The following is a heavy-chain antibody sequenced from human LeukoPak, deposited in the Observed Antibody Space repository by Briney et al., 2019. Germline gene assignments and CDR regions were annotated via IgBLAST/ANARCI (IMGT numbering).Heavy chain of an antibody. J-gene: IGHJ4*02. CDR3: ASFHMSGKSYNGLHY. Sequence: GESLKISCKTSGYNFTTFWIGWVRQMPGKGLEWMGIIYPGDSDTRYSPSFQGQVTISADKSINTAYLHWNSLKASDTAMYYCASFHMSGKSYNGLHYWGQGTLVTVSS. CDR2: IYPGDSDT. V-gene: IGHV5-51*01. D-gene: IGHD3-10*01. CDR1: GYNFTTFW.